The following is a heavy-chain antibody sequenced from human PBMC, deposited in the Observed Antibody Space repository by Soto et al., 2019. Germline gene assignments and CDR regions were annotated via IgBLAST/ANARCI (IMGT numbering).Heavy chain of an antibody. CDR1: GYIFTNYD. CDR2: INPNSGNT. Sequence: QVQLVQSGAEVKKPGASVKVSCKASGYIFTNYDINWVRQATGQGLEYLGWINPNSGNTGYVQKFKGRVTMTRNTSINTAYMELNSLRSEDTAVYYCARGIKNGDYSTWFDPWGQGTLVTVSS. V-gene: IGHV1-8*01. J-gene: IGHJ5*02. CDR3: ARGIKNGDYSTWFDP. D-gene: IGHD4-17*01.